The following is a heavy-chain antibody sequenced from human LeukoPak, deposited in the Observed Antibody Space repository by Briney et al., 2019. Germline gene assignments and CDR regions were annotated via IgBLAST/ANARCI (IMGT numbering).Heavy chain of an antibody. CDR2: ISAYNGNT. V-gene: IGHV1-18*01. Sequence: ASVKVPCKASGYTFTSYGISWVRQAPGQGLEWMGWISAYNGNTNHAQKLQGRVTMTTDTSTSTAYMELRSLRSDDTAVYYCARARTFYDFWSGSAYGPFDYWGQGTLVTVSS. D-gene: IGHD3-3*01. CDR1: GYTFTSYG. J-gene: IGHJ4*02. CDR3: ARARTFYDFWSGSAYGPFDY.